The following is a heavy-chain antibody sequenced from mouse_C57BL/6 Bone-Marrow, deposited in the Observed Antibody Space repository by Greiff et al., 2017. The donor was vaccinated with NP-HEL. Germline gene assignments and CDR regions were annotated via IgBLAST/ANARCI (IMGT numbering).Heavy chain of an antibody. CDR1: GYTFTSYW. Sequence: QVQLKQPGAELVKPGASVKMSCKASGYTFTSYWITWVKQRPGQGLEWIGDIYPGSGSTNYNEKFKSKATLTVDTSSSTAYMQLSSLTSEDSAVYYCARGVYYDYDDYFDYWGQGTTLTVSS. CDR3: ARGVYYDYDDYFDY. J-gene: IGHJ2*01. D-gene: IGHD2-4*01. V-gene: IGHV1-55*01. CDR2: IYPGSGST.